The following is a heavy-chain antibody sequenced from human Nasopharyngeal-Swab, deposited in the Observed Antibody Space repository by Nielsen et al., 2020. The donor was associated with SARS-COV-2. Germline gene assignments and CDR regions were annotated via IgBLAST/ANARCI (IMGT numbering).Heavy chain of an antibody. Sequence: SETLSLTCTVSGGSISSSSYYWGWIRQPPGKGLEWIGEINHSGSTNYNPSLKSRVTISVDTSKNHFSLKLSSVTAADTAVYYCASGHGSGWWEYWFDPWGQGTLVTVSS. J-gene: IGHJ5*02. CDR2: INHSGST. D-gene: IGHD6-19*01. CDR1: GGSISSSSYY. CDR3: ASGHGSGWWEYWFDP. V-gene: IGHV4-39*02.